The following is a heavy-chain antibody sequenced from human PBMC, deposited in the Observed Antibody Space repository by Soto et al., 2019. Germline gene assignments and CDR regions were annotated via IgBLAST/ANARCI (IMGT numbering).Heavy chain of an antibody. J-gene: IGHJ6*02. D-gene: IGHD3-10*01. CDR2: MNPDSENT. Sequence: QVHLVQSGAEVKQPGASVRVSRKASGYTFTNYDITWVRQATGQGREWMGWMNPDSENTGSPQKFQGRVTMTVNTSTNTAYMELTSLRSEDTAVYYCTRAQFEFGSYFGVDVWGQGTTVTVSS. V-gene: IGHV1-8*01. CDR3: TRAQFEFGSYFGVDV. CDR1: GYTFTNYD.